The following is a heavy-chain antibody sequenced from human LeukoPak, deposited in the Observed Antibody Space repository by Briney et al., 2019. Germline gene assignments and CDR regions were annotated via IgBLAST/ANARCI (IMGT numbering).Heavy chain of an antibody. CDR1: GFSLRTYA. V-gene: IGHV3-23*01. CDR2: IGGSDDPT. CDR3: AKGLVVNDNYFDN. D-gene: IGHD2-15*01. Sequence: PGQSLRLSCAASGFSLRTYAMNWVRQVPGKGLEWVPSIGGSDDPTYYADSVKGRFIISSDFSTNTVSLQMNSLRAEDTAVYFCAKGLVVNDNYFDNWGQGTLVTVSS. J-gene: IGHJ4*02.